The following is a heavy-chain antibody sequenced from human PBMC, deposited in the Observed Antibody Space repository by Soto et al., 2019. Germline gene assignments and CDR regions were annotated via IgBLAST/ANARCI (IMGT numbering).Heavy chain of an antibody. D-gene: IGHD2-2*01. J-gene: IGHJ4*02. V-gene: IGHV1-18*01. CDR2: ISAYNGNT. CDR1: GYTFTSYG. CDR3: ARARFGYQLLLGDFDY. Sequence: ASVKVSCKASGYTFTSYGISWVRQAPGQGLEWMGWISAYNGNTNYAQKLQGRVTMTTDTSTSTAYMELRSLRSDDTAVYYCARARFGYQLLLGDFDYWGQGTLVTVSS.